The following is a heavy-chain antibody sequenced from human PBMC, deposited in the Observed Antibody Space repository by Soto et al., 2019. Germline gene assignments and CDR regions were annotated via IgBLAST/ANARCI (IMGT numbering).Heavy chain of an antibody. CDR1: GYSISSGYY. CDR3: ARAKVVVPAARPGAFDI. J-gene: IGHJ3*02. Sequence: SETLSLTCAVSGYSISSGYYWGWIRQPPGKGLEWIGSIYHSGSTYYNPSLKSRVTISVDTSKNQFSLKLSSVTAADTAVYYCARAKVVVPAARPGAFDIWGQGTMVTVSS. D-gene: IGHD2-2*01. CDR2: IYHSGST. V-gene: IGHV4-38-2*01.